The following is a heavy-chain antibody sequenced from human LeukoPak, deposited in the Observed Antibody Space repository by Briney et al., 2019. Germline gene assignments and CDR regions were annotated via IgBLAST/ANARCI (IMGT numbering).Heavy chain of an antibody. CDR1: GYTFTGYY. D-gene: IGHD3-3*01. V-gene: IGHV1-58*02. Sequence: GASVKVSCKASGYTFTGYYMHWVRQARGQRLEWIGWIVVGSGNTNYAQKFQERVTITRDMSTSTAYMELSSLRSEDTAVYYCAADGGSGSGLDYWGQGTLVTVSS. J-gene: IGHJ4*02. CDR2: IVVGSGNT. CDR3: AADGGSGSGLDY.